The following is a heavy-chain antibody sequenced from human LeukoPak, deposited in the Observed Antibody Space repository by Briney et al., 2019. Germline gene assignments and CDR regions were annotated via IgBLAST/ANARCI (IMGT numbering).Heavy chain of an antibody. CDR2: IYPGDSDT. CDR1: GYSFSSYW. D-gene: IGHD6-13*01. V-gene: IGHV5-51*01. CDR3: ARVDSAAGTWYFDY. J-gene: IGHJ4*02. Sequence: GESLKISCKGTGYSFSSYWIGWVREMPGKGLEWMGIIYPGDSDTRYSPSFQGQVTISADKSISTAYPQWSSLKASDTAMYYCARVDSAAGTWYFDYWGQGTLVTVSS.